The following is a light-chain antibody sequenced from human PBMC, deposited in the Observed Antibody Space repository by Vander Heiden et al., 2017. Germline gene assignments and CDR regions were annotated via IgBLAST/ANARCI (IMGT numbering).Light chain of an antibody. CDR2: GAS. CDR1: QSVSSN. J-gene: IGKJ1*01. V-gene: IGKV3-15*01. Sequence: EIVMTQSPATLSVSPGERATLYCTARQSVSSNLAWYQQKPGQAPRLLIYGASTRATGIPARFSGSGSGTEFTLTISSLQSEDFAVYYCQQYNNWPPRFAQGTNAGI. CDR3: QQYNNWPPR.